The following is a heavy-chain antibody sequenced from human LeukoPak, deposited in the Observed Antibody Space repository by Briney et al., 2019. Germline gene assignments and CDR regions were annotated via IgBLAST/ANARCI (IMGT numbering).Heavy chain of an antibody. D-gene: IGHD6-13*01. V-gene: IGHV3-21*01. CDR3: ATFGGYSSSWYVRAFDY. CDR2: ISSSSSYI. J-gene: IGHJ4*02. Sequence: PGGSLRLSCAASGFTFSSYSMNWVRQAPGKGLEWVSSISSSSSYIYYADSVKGRFTISRDNAKNSLYLQMNSLRAEDTAVYYCATFGGYSSSWYVRAFDYWGQGTLVTVSS. CDR1: GFTFSSYS.